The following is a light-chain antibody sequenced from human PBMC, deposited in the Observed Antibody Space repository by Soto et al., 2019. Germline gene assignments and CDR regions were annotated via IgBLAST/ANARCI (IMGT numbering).Light chain of an antibody. Sequence: DIQMTQSPSSVSASVGDRVTITCRASQGISSWLAWYQQKPVKAPKLLIYHASSLQSGVPLRFSGSGSGTEFTLTISSLQPDDFATYYCQQYNLYPETFGQGTKVDIK. V-gene: IGKV1D-16*01. CDR2: HAS. J-gene: IGKJ1*01. CDR1: QGISSW. CDR3: QQYNLYPET.